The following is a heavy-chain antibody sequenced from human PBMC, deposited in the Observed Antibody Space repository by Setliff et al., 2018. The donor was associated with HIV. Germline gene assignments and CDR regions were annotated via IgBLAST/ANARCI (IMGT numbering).Heavy chain of an antibody. V-gene: IGHV3-30*02. CDR3: AKEDQRVTSVDY. CDR1: GFTFRNYG. J-gene: IGHJ4*02. CDR2: IRLDGSDK. D-gene: IGHD2-2*01. Sequence: GGSLRLSCAASGFTFRNYGMPWVRQAPGKGLEWVAFIRLDGSDKFYADSVKGRFTISRDNSKNTLFLQMNSLRSEDTAVYYCAKEDQRVTSVDYWGQGTPVTVSS.